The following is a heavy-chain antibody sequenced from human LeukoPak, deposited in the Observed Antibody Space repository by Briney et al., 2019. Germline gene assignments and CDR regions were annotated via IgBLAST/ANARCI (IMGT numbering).Heavy chain of an antibody. Sequence: GESLKISCKGSGYSFTSYWIGWVRQMPGKGLEWMGRIDPSDSYTNYSPSFQGHVTISADKSISTAYLQWSSLKASDTAMYYCARHGRPGIAAATGDYWGQGTLVTVSS. CDR2: IDPSDSYT. D-gene: IGHD6-13*01. CDR1: GYSFTSYW. J-gene: IGHJ4*02. V-gene: IGHV5-10-1*01. CDR3: ARHGRPGIAAATGDY.